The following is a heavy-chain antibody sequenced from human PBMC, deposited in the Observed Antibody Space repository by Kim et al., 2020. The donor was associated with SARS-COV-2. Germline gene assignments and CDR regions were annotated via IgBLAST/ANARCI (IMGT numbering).Heavy chain of an antibody. CDR3: ARLDSSGYLFDY. CDR2: IYYSGST. V-gene: IGHV4-39*07. J-gene: IGHJ4*02. Sequence: SETLSLTCTVSGGSMSSSSYYWGWIRQPPEKGLEWIGSIYYSGSTYYNPSLKSRVTISIDTSKSQFSLNLSSVTAADTAVYYCARLDSSGYLFDYWGQGTLVTVSS. D-gene: IGHD3-22*01. CDR1: GGSMSSSSYY.